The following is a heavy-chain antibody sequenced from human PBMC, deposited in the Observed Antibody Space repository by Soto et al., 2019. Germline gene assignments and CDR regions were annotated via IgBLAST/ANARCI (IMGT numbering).Heavy chain of an antibody. D-gene: IGHD1-26*01. J-gene: IGHJ6*02. CDR3: AKAKGRSNFYYSGLDV. CDR1: GFTFGSYG. Sequence: GGSLRLSCAVSGFTFGSYGMTWVRQAPGKGLECVSGITAATGTTYYAGSVKGRFTISRDLSTNTLFLQMNSLRAADSAVYYCAKAKGRSNFYYSGLDVWGQGTTVTVS. CDR2: ITAATGTT. V-gene: IGHV3-23*01.